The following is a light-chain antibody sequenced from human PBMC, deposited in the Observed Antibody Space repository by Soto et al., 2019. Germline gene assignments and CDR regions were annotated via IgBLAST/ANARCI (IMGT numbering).Light chain of an antibody. CDR2: KAS. CDR1: QTISSW. Sequence: DIQMTQSPSTLSGSVGDRGTITCRASQTISSWLAWYQQKPGKAPKLLIYKASTLKSGVPSRFSGSGSGTEFTLTISSLQPDDFATYYCQQYNSYWTFGQGTKVDIK. V-gene: IGKV1-5*03. J-gene: IGKJ1*01. CDR3: QQYNSYWT.